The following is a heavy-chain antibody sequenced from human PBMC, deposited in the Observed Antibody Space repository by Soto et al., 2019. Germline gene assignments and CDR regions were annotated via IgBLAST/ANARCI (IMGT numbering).Heavy chain of an antibody. V-gene: IGHV4-39*01. CDR1: GGSISSSNYF. J-gene: IGHJ6*02. D-gene: IGHD3-22*01. CDR2: ISYSGST. CDR3: ATDGQFYHNSGSVIDV. Sequence: SETLSLTCTVSGGSISSSNYFCGWIRQPRGKGLEWIGSISYSGSTYFNPSLKGRVTISVDASKNQFSLRLNSVAAADTAVYYCATDGQFYHNSGSVIDVWGQGSTVIVSS.